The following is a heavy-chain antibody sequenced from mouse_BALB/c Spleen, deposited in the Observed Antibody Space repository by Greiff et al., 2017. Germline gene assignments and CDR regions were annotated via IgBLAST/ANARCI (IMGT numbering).Heavy chain of an antibody. J-gene: IGHJ3*01. CDR3: AREGNYYGSWCAY. D-gene: IGHD1-2*01. CDR2: ISSGGST. V-gene: IGHV5-6-5*01. Sequence: EVKLVESGGGLVKPGGSLKLSCAASGFTFSSYAMSWVRQTPEKRLEWVASISSGGSTYYPDSVKGRFTISRDNARNILYLQMSSLRSEDTAMYYCAREGNYYGSWCAYWGQGTLVTVSA. CDR1: GFTFSSYA.